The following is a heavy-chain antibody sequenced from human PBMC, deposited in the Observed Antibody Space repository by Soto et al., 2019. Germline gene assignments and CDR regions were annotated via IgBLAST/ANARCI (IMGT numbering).Heavy chain of an antibody. CDR3: ARVSVSSPELWFGDDPRFGAFDI. J-gene: IGHJ3*02. Sequence: PGGSLRLSCAASGFTFDDYGMSWVRQAPGKGLEWVSGINWNGGTNKHYANSVKGSFTISRDNSKNTLYLQMGSLRAEDMAVYYCARVSVSSPELWFGDDPRFGAFDIWGQGTMVTVSS. CDR1: GFTFDDYG. V-gene: IGHV3-20*04. CDR2: INWNGGTNK. D-gene: IGHD3-10*01.